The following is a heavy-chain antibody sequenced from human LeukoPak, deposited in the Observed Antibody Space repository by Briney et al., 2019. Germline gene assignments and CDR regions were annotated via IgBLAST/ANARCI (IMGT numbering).Heavy chain of an antibody. CDR3: AREGPTRDYYDSSGYFDY. D-gene: IGHD3-22*01. Sequence: SETLSLTCTVSGGSISSYYWSWIRQPPGKGLEWIGYIYYSGSTNYNPSLKGRVTISVDTSKNQFSLKLSSVTAADTAVYYCAREGPTRDYYDSSGYFDYWGQGTLVTVSS. CDR1: GGSISSYY. J-gene: IGHJ4*02. V-gene: IGHV4-59*01. CDR2: IYYSGST.